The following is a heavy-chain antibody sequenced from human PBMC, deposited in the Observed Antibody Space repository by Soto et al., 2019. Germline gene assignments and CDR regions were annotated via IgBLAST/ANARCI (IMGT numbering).Heavy chain of an antibody. CDR3: ARSPNQIAARRKSIYYYYGMDV. D-gene: IGHD6-6*01. CDR2: IYPGDSDT. CDR1: GYSFTSYW. Sequence: GESLKISCKGSGYSFTSYWIGWVRQMPGKGLEWMGIIYPGDSDTRYSPSFQGQVTISADKSISTAYLQWSSLKASDTAMYYCARSPNQIAARRKSIYYYYGMDVWGQGTTVTVSS. V-gene: IGHV5-51*01. J-gene: IGHJ6*02.